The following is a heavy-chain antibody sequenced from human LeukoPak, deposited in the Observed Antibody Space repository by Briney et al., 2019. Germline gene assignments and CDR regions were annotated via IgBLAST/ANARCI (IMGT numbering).Heavy chain of an antibody. CDR1: GFTFGTYW. CDR2: IKSDGIST. Sequence: PGGSLRLSCGASGFTFGTYWMHWVRQAPGKGLVWVSRIKSDGISTIYADSVKGRFTISRDNAKNTLYLQINSLRAEDTAVYYCVRDRYYSLDYWGQGTLVTVSS. V-gene: IGHV3-74*01. CDR3: VRDRYYSLDY. J-gene: IGHJ4*02. D-gene: IGHD3-10*01.